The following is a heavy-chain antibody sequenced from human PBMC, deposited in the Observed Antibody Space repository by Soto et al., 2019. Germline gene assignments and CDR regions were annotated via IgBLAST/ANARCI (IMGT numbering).Heavy chain of an antibody. CDR3: VTNLYDFWSGPLDY. CDR2: FDPEDGET. D-gene: IGHD3-3*01. Sequence: ASVKVSYKVSGYTLTELSMHWVRQAPGKGLEWMGGFDPEDGETIYAQKFQGRVTMTEDTSTDTAYMELSSLRSEDTAVYYCVTNLYDFWSGPLDYWGQGTLVTVSS. J-gene: IGHJ4*02. CDR1: GYTLTELS. V-gene: IGHV1-24*01.